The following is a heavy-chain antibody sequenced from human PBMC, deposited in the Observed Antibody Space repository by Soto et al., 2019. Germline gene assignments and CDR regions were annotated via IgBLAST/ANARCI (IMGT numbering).Heavy chain of an antibody. CDR3: ARTVAGYFDY. CDR1: GYTFTSSG. V-gene: IGHV1-18*01. D-gene: IGHD6-19*01. Sequence: ASVKVSCKASGYTFTSSGTSWVRQAPGQGPEWMGWISTYNGNTNYAQNLQGRVTMTTDTSTSTAYMELRGLRSDDTAVYYCARTVAGYFDYWGQGTLVTVSS. CDR2: ISTYNGNT. J-gene: IGHJ4*02.